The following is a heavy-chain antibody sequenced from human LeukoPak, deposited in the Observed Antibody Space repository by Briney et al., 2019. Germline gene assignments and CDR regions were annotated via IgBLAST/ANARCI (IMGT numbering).Heavy chain of an antibody. CDR3: ARDPRVMGPCPGGFDY. D-gene: IGHD2-21*01. CDR1: GGTFSSSA. V-gene: IGHV1-69*05. J-gene: IGHJ4*02. CDR2: IIPIFGTA. Sequence: SVKVSCKASGGTFSSSAISWVRQAPGQGLEWMGRIIPIFGTANYAQKFQGRVTITTDESTSTAYMELSSLRSEDTAVYYCARDPRVMGPCPGGFDYWGQGTLVTVSS.